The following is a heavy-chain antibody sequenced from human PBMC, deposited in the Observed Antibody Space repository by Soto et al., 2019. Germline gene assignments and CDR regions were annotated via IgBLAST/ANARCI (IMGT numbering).Heavy chain of an antibody. CDR2: ISYDGILK. V-gene: IGHV3-30*18. J-gene: IGHJ6*02. D-gene: IGHD3-10*01. Sequence: PGGSLRLSCEASGFTFSAFGMHWVRQAPGKGLEWVAIISYDGILKYYADSVKGRFTISRDTSKSALYLQMNSLRPEDTAVYYCAKYFKSSGVHYGRLNYYYGIDVWGQGTTVTVSS. CDR3: AKYFKSSGVHYGRLNYYYGIDV. CDR1: GFTFSAFG.